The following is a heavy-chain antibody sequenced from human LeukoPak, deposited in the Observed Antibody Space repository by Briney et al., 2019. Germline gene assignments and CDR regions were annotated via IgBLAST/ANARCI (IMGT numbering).Heavy chain of an antibody. J-gene: IGHJ3*02. Sequence: GGSLRLSCAASGFTFSDYEMNWVRQAPGKGLEWASYISSSGSTIYYADSVKGRFTISRDNAKNSLYLQMNSLRAEDTAVYYCARGTRDGYYLFDAFDIWGQGTMVTVSS. CDR2: ISSSGSTI. V-gene: IGHV3-48*03. CDR1: GFTFSDYE. CDR3: ARGTRDGYYLFDAFDI. D-gene: IGHD5-24*01.